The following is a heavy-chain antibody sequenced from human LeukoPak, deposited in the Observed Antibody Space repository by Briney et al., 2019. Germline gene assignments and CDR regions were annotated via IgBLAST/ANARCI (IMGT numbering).Heavy chain of an antibody. CDR2: IYTSGST. CDR1: GGSISSYY. D-gene: IGHD3-10*01. CDR3: ARGGSGSYTPNYYGMDV. Sequence: SETLSLTCTVSGGSISSYYWSWLRQPAGKGLEWIGRIYTSGSTNYNPSLKSRVTMSVDTSKNQFSLKLSSVTAADTAVYYCARGGSGSYTPNYYGMDVWGQGTTVTVSS. V-gene: IGHV4-4*07. J-gene: IGHJ6*02.